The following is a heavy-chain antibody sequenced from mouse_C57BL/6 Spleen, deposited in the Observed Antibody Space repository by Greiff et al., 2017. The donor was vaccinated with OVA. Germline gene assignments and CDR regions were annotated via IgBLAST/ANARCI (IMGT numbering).Heavy chain of an antibody. J-gene: IGHJ2*01. CDR3: ARGAQATYYFDY. Sequence: EVQVVESGGDLVKPGGSLKLSCAASGFTFSSYGMSWVRQTPDKRLEWVATISSGGSYTYYPDSVKGRFTISRDNAKNTLYLQMSSLKSEDTAMYYCARGAQATYYFDYWGQGTTLTVSS. D-gene: IGHD3-2*02. CDR2: ISSGGSYT. V-gene: IGHV5-6*01. CDR1: GFTFSSYG.